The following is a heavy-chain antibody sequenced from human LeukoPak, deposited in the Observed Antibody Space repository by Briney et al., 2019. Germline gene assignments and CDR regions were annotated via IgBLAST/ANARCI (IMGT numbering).Heavy chain of an antibody. Sequence: ASVKVSCKSSGYTFTSYAMNWVRQAPGQGLEWMGWINTNTGNPTYAQGFTGRVVFSFDTSVCTAYLHISIRKAEDTDLYYCASPYGFYDTLFDPWGEGTLVTVSS. CDR1: GYTFTSYA. CDR2: INTNTGNP. V-gene: IGHV7-4-1*02. CDR3: ASPYGFYDTLFDP. J-gene: IGHJ5*02. D-gene: IGHD3-10*01.